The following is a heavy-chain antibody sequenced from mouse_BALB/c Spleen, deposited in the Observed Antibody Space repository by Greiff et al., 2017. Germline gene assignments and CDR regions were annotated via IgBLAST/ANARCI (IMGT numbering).Heavy chain of an antibody. Sequence: EVKLVESGGGLVQPGGSRKLSCAASGFTFSSFGMHWVRQAPEKGLEWVAYISSGSSTIYYADTVKGRFTISRDNPKNTLFLQMTSLRSEDTAMYYCAGGGELDYWGQGTTLTVSS. J-gene: IGHJ2*01. CDR2: ISSGSSTI. CDR3: AGGGELDY. CDR1: GFTFSSFG. V-gene: IGHV5-17*02.